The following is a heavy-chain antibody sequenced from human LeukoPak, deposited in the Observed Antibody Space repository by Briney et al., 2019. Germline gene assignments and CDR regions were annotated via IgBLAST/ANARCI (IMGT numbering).Heavy chain of an antibody. V-gene: IGHV5-51*01. Sequence: HGESLKIACKGSGYSFTSYWIGWVRQMPGKGLELMGIIYPGDSDTRYSPSFQGQVTISADKSISTAYLQWSSLKASDTAMYYCARREMATIGDFDYWGQGTLVTVSS. CDR2: IYPGDSDT. CDR3: ARREMATIGDFDY. D-gene: IGHD5-24*01. J-gene: IGHJ4*02. CDR1: GYSFTSYW.